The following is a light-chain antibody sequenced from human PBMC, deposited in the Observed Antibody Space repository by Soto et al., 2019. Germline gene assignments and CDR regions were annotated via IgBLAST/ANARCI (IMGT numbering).Light chain of an antibody. CDR2: GAS. V-gene: IGKV3-20*01. Sequence: DIVLMQSPGTLSLSPGERATLSCRASQSVSNNYLAWYQQKPGQAPRLLIYGASNRATGIPDRFSGSGSGTDFTLTISRLEPEDFAVYYCKQYGSSGTCGQGNTGDIK. J-gene: IGKJ1*01. CDR1: QSVSNNY. CDR3: KQYGSSGT.